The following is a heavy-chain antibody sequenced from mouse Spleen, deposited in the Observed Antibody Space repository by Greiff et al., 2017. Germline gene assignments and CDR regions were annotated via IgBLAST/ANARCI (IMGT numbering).Heavy chain of an antibody. Sequence: QVQLQQPGAELVRPGSSVKLSCKASGYTFTSYWMHWVKQRPIQGLEWIGNIDPSDSETHYNQKFKDKATLTVDKSSSTAYMQLSSLTSEDSAVYYCARGYGSSLYWYFDVWGAGTTVTVSS. CDR3: ARGYGSSLYWYFDV. CDR2: IDPSDSET. V-gene: IGHV1-52*01. D-gene: IGHD1-1*01. CDR1: GYTFTSYW. J-gene: IGHJ1*01.